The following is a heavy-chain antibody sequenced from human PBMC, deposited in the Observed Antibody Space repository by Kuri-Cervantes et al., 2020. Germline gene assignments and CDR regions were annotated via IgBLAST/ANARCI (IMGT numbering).Heavy chain of an antibody. J-gene: IGHJ6*02. CDR2: INTNTGNP. CDR1: GYTFTSYG. D-gene: IGHD3-3*01. Sequence: ASVKVSCKASGYTFTSYGISWVRQAPGQGLEWMGWINTNTGNPTYAQGFTGRFVFSLDTSVSTAYLQISSLKAEDTAVYYCASPLRSHRGPYYYGMDVWGQGTTVTVSS. V-gene: IGHV7-4-1*02. CDR3: ASPLRSHRGPYYYGMDV.